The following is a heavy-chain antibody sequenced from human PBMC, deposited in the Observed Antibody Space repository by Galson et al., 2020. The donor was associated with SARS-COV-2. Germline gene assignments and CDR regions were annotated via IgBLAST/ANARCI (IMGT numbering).Heavy chain of an antibody. D-gene: IGHD2-21*01. CDR2: ITDGSRFR. CDR3: ARGHLYCGGDCYDY. J-gene: IGHJ4*02. CDR1: GFTFSNYR. V-gene: IGHV3-21*01. Sequence: GGSLRLSCAASGFTFSNYRMDWVRLAPGKGLEWVSSITDGSRFRDYADSVKGRFTVSRDNAKNSVYLQMNSLRAEDTAIYYCARGHLYCGGDCYDYWGQGTLVTVSS.